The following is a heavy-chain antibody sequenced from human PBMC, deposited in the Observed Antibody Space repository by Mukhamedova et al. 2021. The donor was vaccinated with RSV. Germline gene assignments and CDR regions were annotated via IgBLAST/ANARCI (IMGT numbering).Heavy chain of an antibody. D-gene: IGHD1-14*01. CDR1: VG. J-gene: IGHJ1*01. CDR2: LYGNGEK. CDR3: AHSRLSFFRT. V-gene: IGHV2-5*01. Sequence: VGVGWIRQPPGKALEWLALLYGNGEKRYSQSLNTRLTINKDTSENQVVLTITNMDPVDTATYYCAHSRLSFFRTWGQGTQVTVSS.